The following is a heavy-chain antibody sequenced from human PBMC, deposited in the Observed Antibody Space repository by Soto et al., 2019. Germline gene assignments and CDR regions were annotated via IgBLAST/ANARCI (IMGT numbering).Heavy chain of an antibody. J-gene: IGHJ6*02. D-gene: IGHD3-22*01. CDR3: ARHYYCANNYYYAMDV. Sequence: SQTRSLTCALSGASISSINWWSCVRHPPGKQLDWIGDFYHDGNSNRNPALKIRATITVDKYKNQCALRLASVTAADTAVYYCARHYYCANNYYYAMDVWGQGTTVTVSS. V-gene: IGHV4-4*02. CDR1: GASISSINW. CDR2: FYHDGNS.